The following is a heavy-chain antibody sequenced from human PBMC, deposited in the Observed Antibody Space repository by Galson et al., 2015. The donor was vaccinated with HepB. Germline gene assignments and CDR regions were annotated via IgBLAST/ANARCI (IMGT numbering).Heavy chain of an antibody. CDR2: FHSDGDS. D-gene: IGHD4-11*01. J-gene: IGHJ4*02. V-gene: IGHV3-53*01. Sequence: SLRLSCAASGFTVSGSYMSWVRQAPGKGLEWVSVFHSDGDSVYADSVKGRFTISRDNSKNTLYLQMNSLRAEDTAVYFCARDHFDYSNAIYYFDSWGQGTLVTVSS. CDR3: ARDHFDYSNAIYYFDS. CDR1: GFTVSGSY.